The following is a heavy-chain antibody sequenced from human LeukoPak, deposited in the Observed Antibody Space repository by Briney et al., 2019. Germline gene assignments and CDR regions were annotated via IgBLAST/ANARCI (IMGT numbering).Heavy chain of an antibody. CDR3: ARTLDTSGYYHDY. V-gene: IGHV4-59*08. J-gene: IGHJ4*02. CDR1: GGSISGYY. D-gene: IGHD3-22*01. CDR2: IYYSGST. Sequence: SETLSLTCTVSGGSISGYYWSWIRQPPGKGLEWIGYIYYSGSTNYNPSLKSRVTISVDTSKNQFSLKLSSATAADTAVYYCARTLDTSGYYHDYWGQGTLVTVSS.